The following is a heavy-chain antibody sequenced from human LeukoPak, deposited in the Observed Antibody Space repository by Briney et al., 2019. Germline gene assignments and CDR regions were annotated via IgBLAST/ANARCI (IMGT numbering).Heavy chain of an antibody. CDR2: ISSTGGTT. CDR3: AKENWVYNWKYDSSGSGINY. J-gene: IGHJ4*02. D-gene: IGHD3-22*01. CDR1: KFTFSTYG. V-gene: IGHV3-23*01. Sequence: GGSLRLSCAASKFTFSTYGMSWVRQAPGKGLEWVSSISSTGGTTYYADSVRGRFTISRDNSKNTLYLQMNSLRAEDTAVYYCAKENWVYNWKYDSSGSGINYWGQGILVTVSS.